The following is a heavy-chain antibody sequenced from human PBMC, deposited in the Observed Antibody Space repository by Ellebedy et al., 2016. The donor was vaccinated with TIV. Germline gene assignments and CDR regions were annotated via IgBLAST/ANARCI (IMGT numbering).Heavy chain of an antibody. Sequence: GESLKISCAASGFTFSSYAMSWVRQAPGKGLEWVSAISGSGGSTYYADSVKGRFTISRDNSKNTLYLQMNSLRAEDTAVYYCAKELRGYSYGFYWYFDLWGRGTLVTVSS. CDR2: ISGSGGST. V-gene: IGHV3-23*01. CDR1: GFTFSSYA. J-gene: IGHJ2*01. CDR3: AKELRGYSYGFYWYFDL. D-gene: IGHD5-18*01.